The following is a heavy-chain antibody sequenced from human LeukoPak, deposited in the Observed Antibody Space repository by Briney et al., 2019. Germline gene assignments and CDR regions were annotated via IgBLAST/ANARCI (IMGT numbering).Heavy chain of an antibody. V-gene: IGHV4-34*01. CDR3: ARAYILDY. CDR1: GGSFSGYY. Sequence: SETLSLTCAVYGGSFSGYYWSWIRQPPGKGLEWIGEINHSGSTNYNPSLKSRVTISVDTSKNQFSLKLSSVTAADTAVYYCARAYILDYWGQGTLVTVSS. D-gene: IGHD2-2*02. CDR2: INHSGST. J-gene: IGHJ4*02.